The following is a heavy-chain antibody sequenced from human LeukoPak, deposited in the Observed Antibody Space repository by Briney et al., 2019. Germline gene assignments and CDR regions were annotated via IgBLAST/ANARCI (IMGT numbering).Heavy chain of an antibody. CDR2: IYYSGST. V-gene: IGHV4-61*01. D-gene: IGHD2-8*01. CDR3: AGENREVLSWFDP. J-gene: IGHJ5*02. CDR1: GGSVSSGSYY. Sequence: TSETLSLTCTVSGGSVSSGSYYWSWIRQPPGKGLEWIGYIYYSGSTNYNPSLKSRVTISVDTSKNQFSLKLSSVTAADTAVYYCAGENREVLSWFDPWGQGTLVTVSS.